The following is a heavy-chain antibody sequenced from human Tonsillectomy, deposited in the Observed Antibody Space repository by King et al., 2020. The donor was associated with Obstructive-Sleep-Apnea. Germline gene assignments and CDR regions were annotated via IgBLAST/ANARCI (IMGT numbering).Heavy chain of an antibody. CDR2: IYYTCST. Sequence: QLQESGPGLVQPSETLFLTCTVSGCSISRSSHYWGWIRQPPGKGLGWIGSIYYTCSTYYNPSPKSRATISVDTSKNQFSLKLSSVTAADTAVFYCAKVGGWPSLEPFDYWGQGTLVTVSS. CDR1: GCSISRSSHY. V-gene: IGHV4-39*07. CDR3: AKVGGWPSLEPFDY. D-gene: IGHD1-1*01. J-gene: IGHJ4*02.